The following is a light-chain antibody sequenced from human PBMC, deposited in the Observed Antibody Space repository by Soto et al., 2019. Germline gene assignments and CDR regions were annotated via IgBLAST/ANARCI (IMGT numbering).Light chain of an antibody. Sequence: QSALTQPASVSGSPGQSITISCTGTSSDVGGHNYVSWYQQHPGKAPKLMIFEVSNRPSGISIRFSGSKSGNTASLTISGLQTEDEADYYCSSYTNNSPYVFGTGTKVTVL. CDR2: EVS. V-gene: IGLV2-14*01. CDR3: SSYTNNSPYV. CDR1: SSDVGGHNY. J-gene: IGLJ1*01.